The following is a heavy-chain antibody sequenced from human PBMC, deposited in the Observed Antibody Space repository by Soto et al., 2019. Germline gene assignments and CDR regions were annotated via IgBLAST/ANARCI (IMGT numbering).Heavy chain of an antibody. CDR3: ASSLDAFDI. Sequence: QLQLQESGPGLVKPSETLSLTCTVSGGSISSSSYYWGWIRQPPGKGLEWIGSMYYSGSTYYNPSLKSRVTMSADTSKNQFSLKLTSVTAADTAVYYCASSLDAFDIWGQGTMVTVSS. J-gene: IGHJ3*02. V-gene: IGHV4-39*01. CDR2: MYYSGST. CDR1: GGSISSSSYY.